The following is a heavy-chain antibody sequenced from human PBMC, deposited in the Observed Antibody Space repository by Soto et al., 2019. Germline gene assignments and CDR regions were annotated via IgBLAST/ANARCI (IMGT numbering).Heavy chain of an antibody. V-gene: IGHV3-48*02. CDR3: ARFFGSGFDY. J-gene: IGHJ4*02. Sequence: EVQLVESGGGLVQPGGSLRLSCVASGFTFSTDTMNWVRQAPGKGLEWVAHISTSGATRYYADSVKGRFTISRDNAKTSLYLLMDSLRNEVTAVYYCARFFGSGFDYWGQGTLVTVSS. D-gene: IGHD6-19*01. CDR2: ISTSGATR. CDR1: GFTFSTDT.